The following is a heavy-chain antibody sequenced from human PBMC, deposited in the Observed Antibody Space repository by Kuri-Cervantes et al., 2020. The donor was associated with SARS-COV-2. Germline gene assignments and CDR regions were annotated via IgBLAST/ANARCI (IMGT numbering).Heavy chain of an antibody. CDR1: GYSISSGYY. J-gene: IGHJ4*02. Sequence: SETLPLTCAVSGYSISSGYYWGWIRQHPGKGLEWFGIIYHRGSSYYNPSLRSRVTVSVDTSKNQFSLKLSSVTAADTAVYYCARRGAHDRRSSGIQLWSVYYFDYWGQGTLVTVSS. CDR3: ARRGAHDRRSSGIQLWSVYYFDY. D-gene: IGHD5-18*01. CDR2: IYHRGSS. V-gene: IGHV4-38-2*01.